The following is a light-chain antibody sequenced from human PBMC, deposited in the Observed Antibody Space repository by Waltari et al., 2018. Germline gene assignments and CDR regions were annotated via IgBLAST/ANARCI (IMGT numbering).Light chain of an antibody. J-gene: IGKJ2*01. V-gene: IGKV2-24*01. CDR1: QSLVPINGNTY. Sequence: EIVMTQTQLSSPVTLGQPASSSLSPSQSLVPINGNTYLSWLHQRPGQPPRLLIHRISNRLSGVPDRFSGSGAGTDFTLKISRVEAEDVGVYYCMQATDFPRTFGQGTKPEIK. CDR2: RIS. CDR3: MQATDFPRT.